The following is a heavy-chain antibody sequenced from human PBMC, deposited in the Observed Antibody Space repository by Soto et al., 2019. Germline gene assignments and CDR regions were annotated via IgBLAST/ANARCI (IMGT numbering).Heavy chain of an antibody. D-gene: IGHD2-2*03. CDR2: ISYDGSNK. Sequence: GGSLRLSCAASGFTFSSYGMHWVRQAPGKGLEWVAVISYDGSNKYYADSVKGRFTISRDNSKNTLYLQMNSLRAEDTAVYYCAQLDIVLVPAAARRPAPGCSGGSCSGNDAFDIWGQGTMVTVSS. J-gene: IGHJ3*02. CDR1: GFTFSSYG. V-gene: IGHV3-30*18. CDR3: AQLDIVLVPAAARRPAPGCSGGSCSGNDAFDI.